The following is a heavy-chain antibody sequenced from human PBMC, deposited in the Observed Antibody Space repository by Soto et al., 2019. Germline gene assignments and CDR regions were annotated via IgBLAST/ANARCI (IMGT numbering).Heavy chain of an antibody. CDR1: GFTFSSYA. CDR2: ISYDGSNK. J-gene: IGHJ4*02. V-gene: IGHV3-30-3*01. CDR3: ARARVAVAGTNPGY. D-gene: IGHD6-19*01. Sequence: QVQLVESGGGVVQPGRSLRLSCAASGFTFSSYAMHWVRQAPGKGLEWVAVISYDGSNKYYADSVKGRFTISRDNSKNTLYLQMNSLRAEDTAVYYCARARVAVAGTNPGYWGQGTLVTVSS.